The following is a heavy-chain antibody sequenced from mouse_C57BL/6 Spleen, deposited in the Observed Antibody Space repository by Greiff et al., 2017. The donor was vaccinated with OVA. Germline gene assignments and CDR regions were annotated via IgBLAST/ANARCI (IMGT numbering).Heavy chain of an antibody. CDR3: AHLDSSVAWFAY. D-gene: IGHD3-2*02. CDR1: GYTFTDYN. CDR2: INPNNGGT. V-gene: IGHV1-22*01. J-gene: IGHJ3*01. Sequence: EVKLVESGPELVKPGASVKMSCKASGYTFTDYNMHWVKQSHGKSLEWIGYINPNNGGTSYNQKFKGKATLTVNKSSSTAYMELRSLTSEDSAVYYCAHLDSSVAWFAYWGQGTLVTVSA.